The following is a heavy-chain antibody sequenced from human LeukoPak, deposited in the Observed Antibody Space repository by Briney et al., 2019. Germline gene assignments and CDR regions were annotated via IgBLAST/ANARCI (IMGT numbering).Heavy chain of an antibody. CDR2: ISWNSGSI. D-gene: IGHD2-21*02. CDR1: GFTFDDYA. CDR3: AKAYCGGDCYHAFDI. V-gene: IGHV3-9*01. Sequence: GRSLRLSCAASGFTFDDYAMHWVRQAPGKGLEWVSGISWNSGSIGYADSVKGRFTISRDNAKNSLYLQMNSLRAEDTALYYCAKAYCGGDCYHAFDIWGQGTMVTVSS. J-gene: IGHJ3*02.